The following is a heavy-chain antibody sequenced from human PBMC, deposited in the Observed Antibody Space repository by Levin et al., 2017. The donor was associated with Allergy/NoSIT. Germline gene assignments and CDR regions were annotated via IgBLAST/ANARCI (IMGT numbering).Heavy chain of an antibody. CDR2: IYYSGST. D-gene: IGHD1-14*01. CDR3: ARHAVPTGFPTAVDPIFDL. Sequence: SETLSLTCSVSGGSISRSTDHWGWIRQPPGKGLEWIGSIYYSGSTYYNPSLKSRVTISVDTSKNQFSLKLSSVTAADTAVFYCARHAVPTGFPTAVDPIFDLWGRGTLVTVSS. V-gene: IGHV4-39*01. CDR1: GGSISRSTDH. J-gene: IGHJ2*01.